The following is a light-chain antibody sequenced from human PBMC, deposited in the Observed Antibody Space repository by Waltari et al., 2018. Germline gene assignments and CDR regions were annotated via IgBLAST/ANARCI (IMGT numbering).Light chain of an antibody. CDR2: GKN. CDR3: NSRDSSGNHYV. V-gene: IGLV3-19*01. J-gene: IGLJ1*01. CDR1: SLRSYY. Sequence: SSELTQDPAVSVALGQTVRITCQGDSLRSYYASWYQQKPGQAPVLVIHGKNNRPSGDPDRFSCSSSGNTASFTIPGAQAEDEADYYCNSRDSSGNHYVFGTGTKVTVL.